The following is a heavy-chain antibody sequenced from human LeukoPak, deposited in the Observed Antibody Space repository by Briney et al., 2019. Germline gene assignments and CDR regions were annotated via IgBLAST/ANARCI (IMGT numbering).Heavy chain of an antibody. CDR3: ARANMCYFDL. CDR2: IYHSGST. J-gene: IGHJ2*01. V-gene: IGHV4-30-2*01. Sequence: SETLSLTCTVSGGSISSGGYYWSWIRQPPGKGLEWIGYIYHSGSTYYTPSLKSRVTISVDRSKNQFSLKLSSVTAADTAVYYCARANMCYFDLWGRGTLVTVSS. CDR1: GGSISSGGYY. D-gene: IGHD2/OR15-2a*01.